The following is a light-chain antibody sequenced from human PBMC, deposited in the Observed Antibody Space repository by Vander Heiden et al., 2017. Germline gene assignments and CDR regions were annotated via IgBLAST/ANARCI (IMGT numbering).Light chain of an antibody. Sequence: AIRITQSPSSLSASTGDRVTITCRASQGISSYLAWYQQKPGKAPKLLIYAASTLQSGVPSRSSGSRSGTDFTLTISCLQSEDFATYYCQQYYSYPRTFGQGTKVEIK. CDR2: AAS. V-gene: IGKV1-8*01. J-gene: IGKJ1*01. CDR3: QQYYSYPRT. CDR1: QGISSY.